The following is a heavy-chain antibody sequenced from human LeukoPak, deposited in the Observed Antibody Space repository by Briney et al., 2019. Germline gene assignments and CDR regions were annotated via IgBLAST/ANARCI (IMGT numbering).Heavy chain of an antibody. CDR2: IYSGGST. D-gene: IGHD2-15*01. CDR3: ARDEVGYCSGGSCYDHPGYFQH. J-gene: IGHJ1*01. Sequence: GGSLRPSCAASGFTVSSNYMSWVRQAPGKGLEWVSVIYSGGSTYYADSVKGRFTISRDNSKNTLYLQMNSLRAEDTAVYYCARDEVGYCSGGSCYDHPGYFQHWGQGTLVTVS. CDR1: GFTVSSNY. V-gene: IGHV3-53*01.